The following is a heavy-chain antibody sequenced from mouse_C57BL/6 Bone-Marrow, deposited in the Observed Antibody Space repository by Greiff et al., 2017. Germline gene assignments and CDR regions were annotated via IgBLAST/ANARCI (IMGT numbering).Heavy chain of an antibody. CDR2: INPSSGYT. CDR3: AREAIYYDYDRHGYYYAMDY. CDR1: GYTFTSYW. J-gene: IGHJ4*01. Sequence: VQLQQSGAELAKPGASVKLSCKASGYTFTSYWMHWVKQRPGQGLEWIGYINPSSGYTKYNQKFKDKATLTADKSSSTAYMQLSSLTYEDSAVDYCAREAIYYDYDRHGYYYAMDYWGQGTSVTVSS. V-gene: IGHV1-7*01. D-gene: IGHD2-4*01.